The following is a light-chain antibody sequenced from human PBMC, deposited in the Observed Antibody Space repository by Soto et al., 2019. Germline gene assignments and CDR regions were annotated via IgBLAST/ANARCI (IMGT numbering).Light chain of an antibody. J-gene: IGLJ2*01. CDR1: SSDIGGYNY. Sequence: QSALTQPASLSGSPGQSIAISLTGTSSDIGGYNYVSWYQQHPGKAPKLMIYDVTNRPSGVSSRFSGSKSGNTASLTISGVQAEDEGDYYCSSYTTTSVVFGGGTKLTVL. CDR3: SSYTTTSVV. CDR2: DVT. V-gene: IGLV2-14*03.